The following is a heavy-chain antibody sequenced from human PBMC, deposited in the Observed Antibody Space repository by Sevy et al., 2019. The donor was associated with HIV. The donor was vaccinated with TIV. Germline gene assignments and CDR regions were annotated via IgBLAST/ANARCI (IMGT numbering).Heavy chain of an antibody. V-gene: IGHV4-34*01. D-gene: IGHD3-22*01. CDR2: VNHSGST. CDR1: GGSFSGYY. Sequence: SETLSLTCAVYGGSFSGYYWSWIRQPPGKGLEWIGEVNHSGSTNYNPSLKSRVTISVDTSKNQFSLKLSSVTAADTAVYYCARAGDYYDSSGYYSGPFDYWGQGTLVTVS. CDR3: ARAGDYYDSSGYYSGPFDY. J-gene: IGHJ4*02.